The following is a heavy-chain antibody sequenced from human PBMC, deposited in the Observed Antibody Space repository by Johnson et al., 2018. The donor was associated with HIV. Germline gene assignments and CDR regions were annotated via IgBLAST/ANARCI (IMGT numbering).Heavy chain of an antibody. D-gene: IGHD5-24*01. CDR2: IKQDGSEK. CDR3: ARACRDGYTCDAFDI. Sequence: VQLVESGGGLVQPGGSLRLSCAASGFTFSSYWMSWVRQAPGKGLEWVANIKQDGSEKYYVDSVKGRFTISRDNAKNSLYLQMNSLRAEDTAVYYCARACRDGYTCDAFDIWCQGTMVTVSS. CDR1: GFTFSSYW. J-gene: IGHJ3*02. V-gene: IGHV3-7*01.